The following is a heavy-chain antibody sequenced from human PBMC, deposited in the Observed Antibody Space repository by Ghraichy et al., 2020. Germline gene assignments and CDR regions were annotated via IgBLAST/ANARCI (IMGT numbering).Heavy chain of an antibody. Sequence: SQTLSLTCAVSGYSISSGYYWGWIRQPPGKGLEWIGSIYHSGSTYYNPSLKSRVTISVDTSKNQFSLKLSSVTAADTAVYYCARVEYYYDSSGYHHGWYFDLWGRGTLVTVSS. CDR2: IYHSGST. D-gene: IGHD3-22*01. J-gene: IGHJ2*01. CDR1: GYSISSGYY. V-gene: IGHV4-38-2*01. CDR3: ARVEYYYDSSGYHHGWYFDL.